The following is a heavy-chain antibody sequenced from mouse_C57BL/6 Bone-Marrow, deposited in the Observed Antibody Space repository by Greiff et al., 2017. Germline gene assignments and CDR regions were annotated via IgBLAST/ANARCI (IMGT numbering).Heavy chain of an antibody. CDR3: AGNYYGRSPYAMDY. CDR2: INHNYGTP. V-gene: IGHV1-39*01. Sequence: EVQLQQSGPELVKPGASVKISCKASGYSFTDYNMNWVKQSNGKSLEWIGEINHNYGTPCYNQTFKGKATLTVDQTTRRAYMQINSLTSEDSGVYYCAGNYYGRSPYAMDYWGQGTSVTGSA. D-gene: IGHD1-1*01. J-gene: IGHJ4*01. CDR1: GYSFTDYN.